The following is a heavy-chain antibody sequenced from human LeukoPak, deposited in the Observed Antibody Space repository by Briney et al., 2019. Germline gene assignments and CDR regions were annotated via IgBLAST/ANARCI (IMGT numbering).Heavy chain of an antibody. CDR2: ISWDGGST. J-gene: IGHJ6*04. CDR1: GFTFDDYT. D-gene: IGHD6-13*01. CDR3: AKVAGIAAACTPHFGMDV. Sequence: GGSLRLSCAASGFTFDDYTMHWVRQAPGKGLEWVSLISWDGGSTYYADSVKGRFTISRDNNKNALYLQMNSLRTEDTALYYCAKVAGIAAACTPHFGMDVWGKGTTVTISS. V-gene: IGHV3-43*01.